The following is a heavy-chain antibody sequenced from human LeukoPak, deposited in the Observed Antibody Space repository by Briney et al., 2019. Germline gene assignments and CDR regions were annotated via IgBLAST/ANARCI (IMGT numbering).Heavy chain of an antibody. CDR1: GGSISSGSYY. Sequence: SETLSLTCTVSGGSISSGSYYWSWIRQPAGKGLEWIGYIYSTGSTNYNPSLKSRVTISVDTSKNQFSLKLSSVTAADTAVYYCARSGYFDLWGRGTLVTVSS. CDR3: ARSGYFDL. V-gene: IGHV4-61*10. CDR2: IYSTGST. J-gene: IGHJ2*01. D-gene: IGHD3-3*01.